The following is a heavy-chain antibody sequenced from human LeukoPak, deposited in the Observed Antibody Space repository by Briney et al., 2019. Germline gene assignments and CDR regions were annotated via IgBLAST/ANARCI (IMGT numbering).Heavy chain of an antibody. CDR3: ARDEGDILTGYRQDNWFDP. CDR2: INHSGST. Sequence: SETLSLTCAVYGGSFSGYYWSWIRQPPGKGLEWIGEINHSGSTNYNPSLKSRVTISVDTSKNQFSLKLSSVTAADTAVYYCARDEGDILTGYRQDNWFDPWGQGTLVTVSS. J-gene: IGHJ5*02. D-gene: IGHD3-9*01. V-gene: IGHV4-34*01. CDR1: GGSFSGYY.